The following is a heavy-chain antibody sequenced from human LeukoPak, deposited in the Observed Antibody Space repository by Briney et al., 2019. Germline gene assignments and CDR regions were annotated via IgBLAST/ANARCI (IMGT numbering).Heavy chain of an antibody. CDR1: GFTFSDYY. D-gene: IGHD3-10*02. V-gene: IGHV3-11*01. CDR3: AGTYYDRAFDI. Sequence: GGSLRLSCAASGFTFSDYYMSWIRQASGKGLEWVSYISSSGSTIYYADSVKGRFTISRDNAKNSLYLQMNSLRAEDTAVYYCAGTYYDRAFDIWGQGTMVTVSS. J-gene: IGHJ3*02. CDR2: ISSSGSTI.